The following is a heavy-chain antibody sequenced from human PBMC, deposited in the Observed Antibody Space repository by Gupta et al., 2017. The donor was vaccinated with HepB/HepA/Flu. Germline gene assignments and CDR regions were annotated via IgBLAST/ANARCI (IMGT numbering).Heavy chain of an antibody. J-gene: IGHJ4*02. Sequence: QVQLQESGPGLLKPSETLSLTCTVPGDSLSSYHWSWIRQPPGKGLEWIGYVYYNGSSNYNPSLKSRVIISVDTSKTQFSLNLRSVTAADTAVYYCARDARDWGLDYWGQGTLVTVSS. CDR3: ARDARDWGLDY. V-gene: IGHV4-59*01. D-gene: IGHD7-27*01. CDR2: VYYNGSS. CDR1: GDSLSSYH.